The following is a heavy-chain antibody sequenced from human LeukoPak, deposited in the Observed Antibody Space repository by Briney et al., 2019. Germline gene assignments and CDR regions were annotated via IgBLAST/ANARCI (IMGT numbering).Heavy chain of an antibody. CDR1: GGTFSSYA. D-gene: IGHD2-8*01. V-gene: IGHV1-18*01. Sequence: ASVKVSCKASGGTFSSYAISWVRQAPGQGLEWMGWISAYNGNTNYAQKLQGRVTMTTDTSTSTAYMELRSLRSEDTAVYYCARVVDGYFDYWGQGTLVTVSS. CDR3: ARVVDGYFDY. CDR2: ISAYNGNT. J-gene: IGHJ4*02.